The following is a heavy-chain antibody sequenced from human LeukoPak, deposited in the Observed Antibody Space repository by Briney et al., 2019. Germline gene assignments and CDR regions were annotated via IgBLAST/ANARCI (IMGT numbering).Heavy chain of an antibody. D-gene: IGHD1-26*01. CDR2: TYCRSEWNT. CDR3: ASGWALS. J-gene: IGHJ5*02. CDR1: ADSASNKTGA. Sequence: SQTLSLTCPVYADSASNKTGAWNWILQSPSRGLEGMGRTYCRSEWNTDYAFSVKERINITADTSKNQFSLQLVSVTPEDAAVYYCASGWALSWGQGTLVTVSS. V-gene: IGHV6-1*01.